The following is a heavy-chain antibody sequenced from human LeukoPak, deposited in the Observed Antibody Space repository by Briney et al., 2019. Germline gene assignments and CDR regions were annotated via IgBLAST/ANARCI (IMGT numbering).Heavy chain of an antibody. CDR1: GYTFTSYY. Sequence: ASVKVSCKASGYTFTSYYMHWVRQAPGQGLEWMGIINPSGGSTSYAQKFQGRVTMTRDTSTSTVYMELSSLRSEDTAVYYCARGPYIVVVPAAMLLPDYWGQGTLVTVSS. CDR3: ARGPYIVVVPAAMLLPDY. V-gene: IGHV1-46*01. D-gene: IGHD2-2*01. J-gene: IGHJ4*02. CDR2: INPSGGST.